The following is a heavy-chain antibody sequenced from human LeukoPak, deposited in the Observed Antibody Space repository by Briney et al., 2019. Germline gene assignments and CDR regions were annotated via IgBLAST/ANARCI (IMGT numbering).Heavy chain of an antibody. Sequence: SETLSLTCTVSGGSISSYYWSWIRQPPGKGLEWIGYIYYSGSTNYNPSLRSRVTISVDTSKNQFSLKLSSVTAADTAVYYCARGITIFGVVIGSNWFDPWGQGTLVTVSS. D-gene: IGHD3-3*01. CDR2: IYYSGST. V-gene: IGHV4-59*01. CDR1: GGSISSYY. CDR3: ARGITIFGVVIGSNWFDP. J-gene: IGHJ5*02.